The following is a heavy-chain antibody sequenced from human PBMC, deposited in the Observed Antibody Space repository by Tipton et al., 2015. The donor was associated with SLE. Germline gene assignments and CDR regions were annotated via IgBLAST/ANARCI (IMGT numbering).Heavy chain of an antibody. CDR3: AKLPMTTVTTRAFDI. CDR2: IRYDGSNK. D-gene: IGHD4-17*01. CDR1: GFTFSSYG. Sequence: GSLRLSCAASGFTFSSYGMHWVRQAPGKGLEWVAFIRYDGSNKYYADSVKGRFTISRDNSKNTLYLQMNSLRAEDTAVYYCAKLPMTTVTTRAFDIWGQGTMVTVSS. V-gene: IGHV3-30*02. J-gene: IGHJ3*02.